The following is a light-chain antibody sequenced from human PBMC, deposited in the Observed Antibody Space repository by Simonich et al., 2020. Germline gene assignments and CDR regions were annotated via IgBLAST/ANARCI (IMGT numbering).Light chain of an antibody. CDR2: DDS. J-gene: IGLJ2*01. V-gene: IGLV3-21*03. CDR3: QVLDSSSDHVV. Sequence: SYVLTQPPSVSVAPGKTARITCGGNNLGSKSVHWYQQKPGQAPGLVVYDDSYRPSGIPERFSGSNSGNTATLTISRVEAGDEADYYCQVLDSSSDHVVFGGGTKLTVL. CDR1: NLGSKS.